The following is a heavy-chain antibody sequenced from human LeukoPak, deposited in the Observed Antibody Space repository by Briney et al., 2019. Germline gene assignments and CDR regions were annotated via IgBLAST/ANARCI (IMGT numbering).Heavy chain of an antibody. V-gene: IGHV1-2*02. CDR1: GYTFTDYY. CDR2: INPNTGGT. CDR3: AKGLIGD. Sequence: GASVKVSCKTSGYTFTDYYIHWVRQAPGQGLEWMGWINPNTGGTNFAQKFQGRVTMTTDTSISTAYMELSGLTSDDTAIYYCAKGLIGDWGQGTLVTVSS. D-gene: IGHD2-21*01. J-gene: IGHJ4*02.